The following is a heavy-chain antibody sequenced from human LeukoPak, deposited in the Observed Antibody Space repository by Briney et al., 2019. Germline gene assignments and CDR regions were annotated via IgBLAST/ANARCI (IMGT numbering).Heavy chain of an antibody. J-gene: IGHJ3*02. CDR3: ARGFKMTHDAFDI. D-gene: IGHD5-24*01. CDR2: ISGSGGST. CDR1: GFTFSSYA. Sequence: GGSLRLSCAASGFTFSSYAMSWVRQAPGKGLEWVSAISGSGGSTYSADSVKGRFTISRDNSKNTLYLQMNSLRAEDTAVYYCARGFKMTHDAFDIWGQGTMVTISS. V-gene: IGHV3-23*01.